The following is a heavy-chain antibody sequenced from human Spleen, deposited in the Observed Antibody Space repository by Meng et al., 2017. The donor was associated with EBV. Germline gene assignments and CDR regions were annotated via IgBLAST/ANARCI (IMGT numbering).Heavy chain of an antibody. CDR2: IYSSGDT. J-gene: IGHJ4*02. V-gene: IGHV4-39*07. CDR3: ARDTFAWDTW. CDR1: CDSTSRIDYY. Sequence: QLQLSGSGLALVKPSVTLSLTWIVSCDSTSRIDYYWGWIPQPPGMGLEWIGTIYSSGDTSYNPSLKSRVTISVDTSKNQLSLKLRSVTAADTAVYYCARDTFAWDTWWGQGTLVTVSS. D-gene: IGHD2/OR15-2a*01.